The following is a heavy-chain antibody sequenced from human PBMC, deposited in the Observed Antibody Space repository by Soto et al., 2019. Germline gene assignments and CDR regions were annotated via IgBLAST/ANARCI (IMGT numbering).Heavy chain of an antibody. J-gene: IGHJ4*02. CDR3: AIATGDGTLDF. D-gene: IGHD7-27*01. CDR2: INAVYGTT. CDR1: GDTFSSSA. V-gene: IGHV1-3*01. Sequence: QVHLVQSGAEVRKPGASVKVSCKASGDTFSSSAMHWVRQAPGQRLEWMGGINAVYGTTKSSQKFQDRVTISRDTEPSTARMELTGLKSEDTAVDYCAIATGDGTLDFWGQGTMVTVSS.